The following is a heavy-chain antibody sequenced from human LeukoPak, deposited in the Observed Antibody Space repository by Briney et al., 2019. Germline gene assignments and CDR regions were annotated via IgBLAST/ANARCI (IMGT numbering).Heavy chain of an antibody. J-gene: IGHJ3*02. V-gene: IGHV3-9*03. CDR1: GFTFDDYA. D-gene: IGHD6-19*01. CDR2: ISWNSGSI. CDR3: AKSESSGWPIDSFDI. Sequence: PGGSLRLSCAASGFTFDDYAMHWVRQAPGKGPEWVSGISWNSGSIGYADSVKGRFTISRDNAKNSLYLQMNSLRAEDMALYYSAKSESSGWPIDSFDIWGQGTMVTVSS.